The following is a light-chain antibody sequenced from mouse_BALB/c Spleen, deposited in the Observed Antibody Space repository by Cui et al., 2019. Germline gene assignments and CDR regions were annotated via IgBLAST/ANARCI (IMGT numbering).Light chain of an antibody. Sequence: DIVITHSPAPLAASLGQRATTSCKASQSVDYHDDNYMNWYQQKPGQPPQLLIYADSNPGSGSPAWFNGSGVGTNFTPNIHPVEEEEAATYYCQQSNEDPPTFGGGTKLEIK. V-gene: IGKV3-4*01. CDR2: ADS. CDR3: QQSNEDPPT. J-gene: IGKJ1*01. CDR1: QSVDYHDDNY.